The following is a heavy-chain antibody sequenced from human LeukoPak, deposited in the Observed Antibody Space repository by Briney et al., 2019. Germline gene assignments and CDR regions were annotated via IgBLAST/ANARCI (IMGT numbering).Heavy chain of an antibody. J-gene: IGHJ4*02. D-gene: IGHD6-6*01. CDR1: GGSISSRNYY. CDR2: IYYSGGT. Sequence: SETLSLTCSVSGGSISSRNYYWGWIRQPPGKKLEWIGSIYYSGGTYYNPSLKSRVTISVDTSKNQFSLKLNSVTAADTAVYYCARAAIAARPIYPGYWGQGTLVTVSS. CDR3: ARAAIAARPIYPGY. V-gene: IGHV4-39*01.